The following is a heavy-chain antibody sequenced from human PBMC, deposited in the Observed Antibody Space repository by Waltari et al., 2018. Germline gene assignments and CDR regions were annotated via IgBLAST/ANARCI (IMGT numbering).Heavy chain of an antibody. CDR2: ISLNSDNI. J-gene: IGHJ5*02. Sequence: EVQLVESGGGLVQPGRSLRLSCAASGFTFDDYAMHWVRQAPGKGLAWVSGISLNSDNIGYADSVKGRVTNSRDNAKNSLYLLMNSLRVEDTALYYCARGGITIFGVFRGWFDPWGQGTLVTVSS. D-gene: IGHD3-3*01. V-gene: IGHV3-9*01. CDR1: GFTFDDYA. CDR3: ARGGITIFGVFRGWFDP.